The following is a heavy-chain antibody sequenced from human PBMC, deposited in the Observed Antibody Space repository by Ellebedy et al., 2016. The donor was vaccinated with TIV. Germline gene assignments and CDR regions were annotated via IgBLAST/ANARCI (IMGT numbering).Heavy chain of an antibody. J-gene: IGHJ4*02. CDR2: ISGSGGST. CDR1: GFTFSSYA. V-gene: IGHV3-23*01. D-gene: IGHD3-3*02. Sequence: GGSLRLXXAASGFTFSSYAMSWVRQAPGKGLEWVSAISGSGGSTYYADSVKGRFTISRDNSKNTLYLQMNSLRAEDTAVYYCARSDSIKGYFDYWGQGTLVTVSS. CDR3: ARSDSIKGYFDY.